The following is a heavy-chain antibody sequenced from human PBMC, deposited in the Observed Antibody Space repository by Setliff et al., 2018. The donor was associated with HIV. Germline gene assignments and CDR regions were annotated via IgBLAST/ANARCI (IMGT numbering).Heavy chain of an antibody. CDR1: GGSISSRGYY. V-gene: IGHV4-39*01. D-gene: IGHD2-21*01. Sequence: SETLSLTCSVFGGSISSRGYYWGWIRQSPGQGLEWIGNILSGGNTYYNPSLKSRVSMSVDTSKNQFSLKLNSVTAADTAVYYCAKHFLLWSNAFHIWGQGTMVTVSS. J-gene: IGHJ3*02. CDR2: ILSGGNT. CDR3: AKHFLLWSNAFHI.